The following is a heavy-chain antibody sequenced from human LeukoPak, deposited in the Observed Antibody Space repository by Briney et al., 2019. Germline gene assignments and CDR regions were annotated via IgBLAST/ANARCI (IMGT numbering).Heavy chain of an antibody. J-gene: IGHJ4*02. CDR1: GFTFSSYA. V-gene: IGHV3-30-3*01. D-gene: IGHD3-22*01. CDR2: ISYDGSNK. Sequence: PGGSLRLSCAASGFTFSSYAMHWVRQAPGKGLEWVAVISYDGSNKYYADSVKGRFTISRDNSKNTLYLQMNSPRAEDTAVYYCARDYYDERHVRSGVFDYWGQGTLVTVSS. CDR3: ARDYYDERHVRSGVFDY.